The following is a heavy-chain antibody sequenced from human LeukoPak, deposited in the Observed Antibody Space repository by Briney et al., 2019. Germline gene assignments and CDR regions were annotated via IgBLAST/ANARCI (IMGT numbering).Heavy chain of an antibody. D-gene: IGHD3-22*01. CDR3: ARETYYYDGSGSEEGMDV. CDR2: TYYSGST. V-gene: IGHV4-39*07. Sequence: SETLSLTCTVSGGSISSSSYYWGWIRQPPGKGLEWIGSTYYSGSTYYNPSLKSRVTISVDTSKNQFSLKLSSVTAADTAVYYCARETYYYDGSGSEEGMDVWGQGTTVTVSS. J-gene: IGHJ6*02. CDR1: GGSISSSSYY.